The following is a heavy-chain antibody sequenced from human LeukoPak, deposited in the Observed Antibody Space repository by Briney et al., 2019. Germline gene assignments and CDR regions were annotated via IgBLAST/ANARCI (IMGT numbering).Heavy chain of an antibody. D-gene: IGHD3-22*01. J-gene: IGHJ4*02. CDR2: ISTTSSYI. CDR3: VSTHSDYDSSGLDY. Sequence: GGSLRLSCAASGFTFSSYSMNWVRQAPGKGLEWVSSISTTSSYIYYADSVKGRFTISRDNAKNSLYLQMNSLRAEDTAVYYCVSTHSDYDSSGLDYWGQGTLVTVSS. CDR1: GFTFSSYS. V-gene: IGHV3-21*01.